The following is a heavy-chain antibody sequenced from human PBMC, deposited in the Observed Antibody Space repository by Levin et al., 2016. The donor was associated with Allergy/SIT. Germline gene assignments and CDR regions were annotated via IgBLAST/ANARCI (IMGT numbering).Heavy chain of an antibody. CDR1: AFTFNDFG. CDR2: ISNDGSKK. CDR3: ARDRGYKSGCPDY. J-gene: IGHJ4*02. Sequence: GGSLRLSCAASAFTFNDFGMHWVRQAPGKGLEWVAIISNDGSKKYYADSVKGRFTISRDNSENTLYLQMNSLRAEDTALYYCARDRGYKSGCPDYWGQGTLVTVSS. V-gene: IGHV3-30*03. D-gene: IGHD6-19*01.